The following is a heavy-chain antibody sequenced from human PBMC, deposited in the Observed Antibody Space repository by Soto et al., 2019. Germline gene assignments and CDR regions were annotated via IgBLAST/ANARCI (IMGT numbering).Heavy chain of an antibody. CDR1: VDSVSSNSAA. CDR2: TYYRSKWYN. V-gene: IGHV6-1*01. Sequence: QTLSLTCAISVDSVSSNSAAWNWFRQSPSRGLEWLGRTYYRSKWYNDYAVSVKGRITINPDTSKNQVSLQLNSVTPEDTAVYHCARDAVAAGIPFDYWGQGTLVTVSS. CDR3: ARDAVAAGIPFDY. J-gene: IGHJ4*02. D-gene: IGHD6-13*01.